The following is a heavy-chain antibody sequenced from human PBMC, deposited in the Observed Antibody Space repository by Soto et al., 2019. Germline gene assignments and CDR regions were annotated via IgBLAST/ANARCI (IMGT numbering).Heavy chain of an antibody. CDR3: ARDAPGVAPY. CDR2: IYYSGST. Sequence: AETLSLTGTVSGGSISSYYWSWIRQPPGKGLEWIGYIYYSGSTNYNPSLKSRVTISVDTSKNQFSLRLTSVTAADTAVYYCARDAPGVAPYRGQGTLVTVPS. J-gene: IGHJ4*02. V-gene: IGHV4-59*12. CDR1: GGSISSYY. D-gene: IGHD2-15*01.